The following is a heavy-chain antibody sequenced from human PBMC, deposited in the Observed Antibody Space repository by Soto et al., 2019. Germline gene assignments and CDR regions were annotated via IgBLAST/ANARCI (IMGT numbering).Heavy chain of an antibody. CDR1: RDAFSKYA. CDR2: IIPIFGSR. J-gene: IGHJ6*02. CDR3: ARGETYLGV. V-gene: IGHV1-69*01. Sequence: QVQLVQSGAEVKKPGSSVKVSCKASRDAFSKYAFNWVRQAPGQGLEWMGWIIPIFGSRKYAEKFQGRVTITADESTSTAYMELRSLRFEDTAVYYCARGETYLGVWGQGTTVTVSS. D-gene: IGHD3-16*01.